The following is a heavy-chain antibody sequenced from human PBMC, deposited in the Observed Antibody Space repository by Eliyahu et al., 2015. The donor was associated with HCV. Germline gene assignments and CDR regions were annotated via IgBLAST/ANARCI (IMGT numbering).Heavy chain of an antibody. V-gene: IGHV1-3*01. Sequence: QVQLVQSEAEVKKPGASVKVSCKASGYTFTRHAIHWVRQAPGQGLEWMGWINAGNGNTKYSKKFQGRLTATRDTSADTAYMELSGLTSEDTAVYYCSRDWGGSASSLTGYPLGALDLWGQGTKVTVSS. J-gene: IGHJ3*01. CDR1: GYTFTRHA. CDR3: SRDWGGSASSLTGYPLGALDL. CDR2: INAGNGNT. D-gene: IGHD3-9*01.